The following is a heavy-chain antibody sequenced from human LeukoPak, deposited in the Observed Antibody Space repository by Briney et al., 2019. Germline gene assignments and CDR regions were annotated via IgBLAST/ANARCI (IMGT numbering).Heavy chain of an antibody. V-gene: IGHV3-23*01. D-gene: IGHD3-3*01. J-gene: IGHJ2*01. Sequence: GGSLRLSCAASRFNFSNSGMSWVRQAPGRGLEWVSGISASGGSTYYADSVKGRFIISRDKSKDKLFLQMSSLRAEDTAVYYCAKLGGSRYLEFLSLGDWYFDLWGRGTLVTVSS. CDR1: RFNFSNSG. CDR2: ISASGGST. CDR3: AKLGGSRYLEFLSLGDWYFDL.